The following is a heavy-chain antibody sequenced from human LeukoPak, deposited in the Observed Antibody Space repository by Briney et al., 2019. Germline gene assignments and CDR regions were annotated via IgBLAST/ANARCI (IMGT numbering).Heavy chain of an antibody. CDR2: INSDGSST. CDR1: GFTFSSYW. V-gene: IGHV3-74*01. Sequence: GGSLRLSCAASGFTFSSYWMHWVRQAPGKGLVWVSRINSDGSSTSYADSVKGRFTISRDNAKNSLSLQMNSLRAEDTAVYYCARDQRATASTGSYFDYWGQGTLVTVSS. CDR3: ARDQRATASTGSYFDY. D-gene: IGHD1-1*01. J-gene: IGHJ4*02.